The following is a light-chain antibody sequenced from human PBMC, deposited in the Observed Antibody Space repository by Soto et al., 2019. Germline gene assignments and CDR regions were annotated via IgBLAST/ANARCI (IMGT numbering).Light chain of an antibody. V-gene: IGKV3-15*01. CDR1: QSVSTD. J-gene: IGKJ1*01. CDR2: GPS. CDR3: QQYDNWPWT. Sequence: EIVMTQSPATLSVSPGESATLSCRASQSVSTDLAWYQQKPGQAPRLLIYGPSTRATGLPARFSGSGSGTDFTLTISSMQSEDFAVYYCQQYDNWPWTFGQGTKVEIK.